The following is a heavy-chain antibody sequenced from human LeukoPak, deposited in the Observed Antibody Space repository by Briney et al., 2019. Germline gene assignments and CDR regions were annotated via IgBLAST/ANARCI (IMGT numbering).Heavy chain of an antibody. CDR1: GFTFSSYA. CDR3: AREPSRITMIVVVSYYFDY. CDR2: ISYDGSNK. D-gene: IGHD3-22*01. Sequence: SGGSLRLSCAASGFTFSSYAMHWVRQAPGKGLEWVAVISYDGSNKYYADSVKGRFTISRDNSKNTLYLQMNSLRAEDTAVYYCAREPSRITMIVVVSYYFDYWGQGTLVTVSS. V-gene: IGHV3-30-3*01. J-gene: IGHJ4*02.